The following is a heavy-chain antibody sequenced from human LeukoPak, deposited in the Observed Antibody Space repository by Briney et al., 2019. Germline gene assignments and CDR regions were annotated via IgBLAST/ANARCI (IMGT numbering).Heavy chain of an antibody. CDR2: IYYSGST. Sequence: SQTLSLTCTVSGGSISSGSYYWSWIRHPPGKGLEWIGYIYYSGSTNYNPSLKSRVTISVDTSKNQFSLKLSSVTAADTAVYYCARNLYGDYGYFDYWGQGTLVTVSS. CDR1: GGSISSGSYY. CDR3: ARNLYGDYGYFDY. J-gene: IGHJ4*02. D-gene: IGHD4-17*01. V-gene: IGHV4-61*01.